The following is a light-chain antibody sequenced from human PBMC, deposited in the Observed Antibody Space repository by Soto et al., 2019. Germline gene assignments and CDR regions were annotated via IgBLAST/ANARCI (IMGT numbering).Light chain of an antibody. CDR2: GAS. Sequence: EIVLTQSPATLYLSPGERATLSCRASQSGSSYFAWYQQKPGQVPRLLIYGASNRATCIPARFSGSGSGTDFILTISSLEPDDFAVYYCQQLRDWPVYTCGQGNKLEIK. J-gene: IGKJ2*01. CDR1: QSGSSY. CDR3: QQLRDWPVYT. V-gene: IGKV3-11*01.